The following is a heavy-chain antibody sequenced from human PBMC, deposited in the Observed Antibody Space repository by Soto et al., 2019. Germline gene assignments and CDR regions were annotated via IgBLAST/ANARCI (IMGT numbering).Heavy chain of an antibody. CDR1: GGSFRGYY. CDR2: INHSGGT. Sequence: QVRLQQWGAGLLKPSETLALTCAVHGGSFRGYYWSWIRQPPGKGLEWIGEINHSGGTNYNPSLKSRVSISVDASKHQFYLPLSSVTAADTAVYYCARLWSSNEGSSWGQGTLVAVSS. CDR3: ARLWSSNEGSS. J-gene: IGHJ4*02. D-gene: IGHD2-21*01. V-gene: IGHV4-34*01.